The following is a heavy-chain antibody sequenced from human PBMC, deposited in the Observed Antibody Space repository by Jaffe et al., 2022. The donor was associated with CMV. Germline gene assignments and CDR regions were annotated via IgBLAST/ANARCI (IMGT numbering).Heavy chain of an antibody. CDR2: INAGNGNT. CDR3: ARAALEWLPTHAPPHPRPPNWFDP. Sequence: QVQLVQSGAEVKKPGASVKVSCKASGYTFTSYAMHWVRQAPGQRLEWMGWINAGNGNTKYSQKFQGRVTITRDTSASTAYMELSSLRSEDTAVYYCARAALEWLPTHAPPHPRPPNWFDPWGQGTLVTVSS. V-gene: IGHV1-3*01. J-gene: IGHJ5*02. CDR1: GYTFTSYA. D-gene: IGHD3-3*01.